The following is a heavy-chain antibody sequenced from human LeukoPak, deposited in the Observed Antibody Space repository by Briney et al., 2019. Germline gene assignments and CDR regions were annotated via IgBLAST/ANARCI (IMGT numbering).Heavy chain of an antibody. V-gene: IGHV3-48*01. D-gene: IGHD5-18*01. CDR2: ISSSSSTI. Sequence: GGSLRLSCAAPGFTFSSYSMNWVRQAPGKGLEWVSYISSSSSTIYYADSVKGRFTISRDNAKNSLYLQMNSLRAEDTAVYYCARGGYSYSDAFDIWGQGTMVTVSS. CDR1: GFTFSSYS. J-gene: IGHJ3*02. CDR3: ARGGYSYSDAFDI.